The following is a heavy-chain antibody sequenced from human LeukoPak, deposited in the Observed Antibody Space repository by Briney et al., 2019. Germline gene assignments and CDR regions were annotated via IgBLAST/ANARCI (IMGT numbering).Heavy chain of an antibody. CDR3: ARALYSGAWYGHDY. D-gene: IGHD6-19*01. V-gene: IGHV3-33*01. Sequence: GESLRLSCAASGFKFNGYGMHWVRQAPGKGLEWVAVIWSDGSRKYYADSVKGRFTISRDNSKNTLYLQMSGLSADDTAVYYCARALYSGAWYGHDYWGQGTLVTVSS. CDR1: GFKFNGYG. CDR2: IWSDGSRK. J-gene: IGHJ4*02.